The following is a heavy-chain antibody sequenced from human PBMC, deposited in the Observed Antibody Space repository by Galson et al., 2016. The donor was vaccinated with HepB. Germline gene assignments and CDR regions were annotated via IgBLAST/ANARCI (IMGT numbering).Heavy chain of an antibody. Sequence: SETLSLTCTVSGGAIGGFYWSWIRQPPGKGLEWIAYIYYSGSINYNPSPKGRVTVSLDTSKKQFSLKLRSVTAADSARYYCARHLSSLSIHYQYGMDVWGQGTTVTVPS. V-gene: IGHV4-59*08. CDR2: IYYSGSI. CDR1: GGAIGGFY. CDR3: ARHLSSLSIHYQYGMDV. D-gene: IGHD2-2*01. J-gene: IGHJ6*02.